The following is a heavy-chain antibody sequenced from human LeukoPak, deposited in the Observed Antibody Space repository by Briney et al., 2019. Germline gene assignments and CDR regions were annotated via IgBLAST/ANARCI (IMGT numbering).Heavy chain of an antibody. CDR3: AKDISSPRDVSYWYFDL. CDR2: ISGDGATT. D-gene: IGHD6-6*01. V-gene: IGHV3-43*02. Sequence: PGGSLRLSCAASGLTFDDYAMHWVRQAPGKGLDWVSLISGDGATTYYADSVKGRFTISRDNSKNSLYLQMSSLRTEDTAFYYCAKDISSPRDVSYWYFDLWGRGTLVTVSS. J-gene: IGHJ2*01. CDR1: GLTFDDYA.